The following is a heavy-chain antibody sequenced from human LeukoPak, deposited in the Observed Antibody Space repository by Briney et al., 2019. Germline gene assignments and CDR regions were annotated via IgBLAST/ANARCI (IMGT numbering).Heavy chain of an antibody. J-gene: IGHJ4*02. Sequence: GGSLRLSCAASGFTFSSYAMHWVRQAPGKGLEWVAVISYDGSNKYYADSVKGRFTISRDNSKNTLCLQMNSLRAEDTAVYYCARGRGLAWYFDYWGQGTLVTVSS. CDR2: ISYDGSNK. V-gene: IGHV3-30*04. CDR3: ARGRGLAWYFDY. CDR1: GFTFSSYA.